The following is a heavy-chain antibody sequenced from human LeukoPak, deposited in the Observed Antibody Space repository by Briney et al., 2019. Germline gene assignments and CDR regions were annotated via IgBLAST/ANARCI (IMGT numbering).Heavy chain of an antibody. CDR1: GGSFSGYY. CDR3: ARGFYGSGSGFDY. V-gene: IGHV4-34*01. CDR2: INHSGST. D-gene: IGHD3-10*01. Sequence: SETLSLTCAVYGGSFSGYYWSWIRQPPGKGLEWIGEINHSGSTNYNPSLKSRVIISVDTSKNQFSLKLSSVTAADTAVYYCARGFYGSGSGFDYWGQGTLVTVSS. J-gene: IGHJ4*02.